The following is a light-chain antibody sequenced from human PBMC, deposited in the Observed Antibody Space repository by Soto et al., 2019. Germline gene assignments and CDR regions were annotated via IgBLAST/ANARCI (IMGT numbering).Light chain of an antibody. CDR3: QVWDSSSDHRV. CDR1: NIGSKS. J-gene: IGLJ3*02. CDR2: DDS. Sequence: SYELTQPPSVSVAPGQTARITCGGNNIGSKSVYWYQQRPGQAPVVVVFDDSDRPSEIPDRFSGSKSENTATLTIRRVEAGDEADYYCQVWDSSSDHRVFGGGTKVTVL. V-gene: IGLV3-21*02.